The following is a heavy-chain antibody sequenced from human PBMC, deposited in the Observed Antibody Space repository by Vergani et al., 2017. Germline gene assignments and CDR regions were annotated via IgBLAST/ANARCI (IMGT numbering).Heavy chain of an antibody. CDR2: INPNSGGT. CDR1: GYTFTGYY. V-gene: IGHV1-2*02. D-gene: IGHD3-10*01. Sequence: QVQLVQSGAEVKKPGASVQVSCKASGYTFTGYYMHWVRQAPGQGLEWMGWINPNSGGTIYAQKFQGRVTMTRDTSISTAYMELSRLRSDDTAVYYCARDLGGSGSSPLDYWGQGTLVTVSS. J-gene: IGHJ4*02. CDR3: ARDLGGSGSSPLDY.